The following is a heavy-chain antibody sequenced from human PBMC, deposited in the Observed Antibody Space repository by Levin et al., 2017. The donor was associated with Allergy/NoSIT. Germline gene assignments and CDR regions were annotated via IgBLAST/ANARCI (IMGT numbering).Heavy chain of an antibody. V-gene: IGHV3-30*18. CDR1: GFTFSSYG. CDR2: ISYDGYNK. J-gene: IGHJ4*02. CDR3: AKGVSSGWPTPLLN. Sequence: PGGSLRLSCAASGFTFSSYGMHWVRQAPGKGLEWVAVISYDGYNKYYADSVKGRFTISRDNSKNTLYLQMNSLRVEDTAVYSCAKGVSSGWPTPLLNWGQGNLVTVSS. D-gene: IGHD6-19*01.